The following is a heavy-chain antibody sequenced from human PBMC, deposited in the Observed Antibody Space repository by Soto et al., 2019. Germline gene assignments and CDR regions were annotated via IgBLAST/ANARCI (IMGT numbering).Heavy chain of an antibody. D-gene: IGHD1-26*01. J-gene: IGHJ4*02. Sequence: GGSPTLSCAASGFTFSNCAMHWVRQAPGKGLEXVAXXSXXGXXXXXAXXXGRFSISRDTSNGIAYLQMNSLNIEDSAVYYCSGAESPDTAYFSLYWGQGTPVTVSS. CDR2: XSXXGXXX. V-gene: IGHV3-30-3*01. CDR3: SGAESPDTAYFSLY. CDR1: GFTFSNCA.